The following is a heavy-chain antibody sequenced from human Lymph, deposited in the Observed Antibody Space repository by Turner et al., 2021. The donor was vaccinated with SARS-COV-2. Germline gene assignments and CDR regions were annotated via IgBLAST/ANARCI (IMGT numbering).Heavy chain of an antibody. CDR1: GATFSSYA. V-gene: IGHV1-69*04. J-gene: IGHJ5*02. CDR2: ISPILGIA. CDR3: ARGRLDSFGGGYYSWFDP. D-gene: IGHD1-26*01. Sequence: QVQLVQSGAEVEKPGSSVKVSCKASGATFSSYAINWVRQAPGQGLEWVGRISPILGIANYAQKFQGRVTITADKSTSTAYMELSSLRSEDTAVYYCARGRLDSFGGGYYSWFDPWGQGTLVTVSS.